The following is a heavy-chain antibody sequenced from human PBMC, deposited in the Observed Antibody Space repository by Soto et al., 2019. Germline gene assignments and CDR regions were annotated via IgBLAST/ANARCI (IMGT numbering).Heavy chain of an antibody. CDR3: AKGPRVAGIVIEYFQH. J-gene: IGHJ1*01. D-gene: IGHD6-19*01. Sequence: GGSLRLSCAASGFTFDDYAMYWVRQAPGKGLEWVSGISWNSGSIGYADSVKGRFTISRDNAKNSLYLQMNSLRAEDTALYYCAKGPRVAGIVIEYFQHWGQGTLVTVSS. CDR1: GFTFDDYA. CDR2: ISWNSGSI. V-gene: IGHV3-9*01.